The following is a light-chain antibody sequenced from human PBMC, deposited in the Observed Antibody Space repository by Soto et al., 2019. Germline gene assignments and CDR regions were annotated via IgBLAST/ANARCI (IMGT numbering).Light chain of an antibody. Sequence: QSALTQPASVSGSPGQSITISCTGTGSDIGSYNYVSWYQHHPGKVPKFIIYDVTNRPSGVSDRFSGSKSGNTASLTISGLQAEAEADYYCNSYRSGSTDVFGTGTKVTVL. J-gene: IGLJ1*01. CDR1: GSDIGSYNY. CDR2: DVT. V-gene: IGLV2-14*03. CDR3: NSYRSGSTDV.